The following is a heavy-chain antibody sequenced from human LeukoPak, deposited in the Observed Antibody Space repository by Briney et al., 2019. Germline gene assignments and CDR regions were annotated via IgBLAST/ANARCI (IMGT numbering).Heavy chain of an antibody. CDR2: VSGSGDYT. Sequence: PGGSRRISCAASGFTFSSYAMSWVRQAPGKGLEWVSSVSGSGDYTYYTDSVKGRFTVSRDNSKNTLFLGMSSLRAEDTAVYYCARVYPSSGSYHDMGAFDIWGQGTVVTVSS. CDR1: GFTFSSYA. CDR3: ARVYPSSGSYHDMGAFDI. V-gene: IGHV3-23*01. D-gene: IGHD1-26*01. J-gene: IGHJ3*02.